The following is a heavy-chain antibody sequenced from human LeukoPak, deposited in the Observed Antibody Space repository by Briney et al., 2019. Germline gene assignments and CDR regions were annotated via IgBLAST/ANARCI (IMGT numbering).Heavy chain of an antibody. CDR3: ARGEGGILAAPEDY. CDR2: IYSGGST. CDR1: GFIVSSSY. D-gene: IGHD6-13*01. V-gene: IGHV3-53*01. J-gene: IGHJ4*02. Sequence: PGGSLRLSCAASGFIVSSSYMSWVRQAPGKGPEWVSVIYSGGSTYYADSVKGRFTISRDNSRNTLYLQMNSLRAEDTAVYYCARGEGGILAAPEDYWGQGTLVTVSS.